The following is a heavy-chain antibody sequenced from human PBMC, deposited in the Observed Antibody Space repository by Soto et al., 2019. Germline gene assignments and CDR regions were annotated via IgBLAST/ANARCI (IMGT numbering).Heavy chain of an antibody. J-gene: IGHJ4*02. CDR3: AKDLNYIDY. Sequence: GGSLRLSCAASGFTFSSYGMHWVRQAPGKGLEWVAVISYDGSNKYYADSVKGRFTISRDNSKNTLYLQMNSLRAEDTAVYYCAKDLNYIDYWGQGTLVTVSS. CDR1: GFTFSSYG. CDR2: ISYDGSNK. V-gene: IGHV3-30*18. D-gene: IGHD3-9*01.